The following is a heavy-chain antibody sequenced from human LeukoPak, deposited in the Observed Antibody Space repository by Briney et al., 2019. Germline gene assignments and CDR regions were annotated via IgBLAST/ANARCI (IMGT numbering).Heavy chain of an antibody. J-gene: IGHJ3*02. V-gene: IGHV4-59*08. Sequence: SETLSLTCTVAGGSISSYYWSWIRQPPGKGLEYIGFIYYSGTTKYNPSLKSRATISADTSKNQFSLKLTSVTAADTAIYYCARRNDFDIWGQGTMVTVSS. CDR3: ARRNDFDI. CDR2: IYYSGTT. CDR1: GGSISSYY.